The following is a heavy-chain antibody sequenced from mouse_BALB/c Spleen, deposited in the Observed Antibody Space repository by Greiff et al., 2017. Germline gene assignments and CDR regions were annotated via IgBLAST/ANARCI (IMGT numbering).Heavy chain of an antibody. D-gene: IGHD4-1*01. CDR3: ASDTGTEFAY. Sequence: EVKLMESGGGLVQPGGSRKLSCAASGFTFSSFGMHWVRQAPEKGLEWVAYISSGSSTIYYADTVKGRFTISRDNPKNTLFLQMTSLRSEDTAMYYCASDTGTEFAYWGQGTLVTVSA. V-gene: IGHV5-17*02. CDR1: GFTFSSFG. CDR2: ISSGSSTI. J-gene: IGHJ3*01.